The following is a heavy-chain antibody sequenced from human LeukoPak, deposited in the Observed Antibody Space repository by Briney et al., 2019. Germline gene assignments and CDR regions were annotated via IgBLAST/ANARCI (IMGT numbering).Heavy chain of an antibody. CDR1: GGSFSGYY. Sequence: SETLSLTCAVYGGSFSGYYWSWIRQPPGKGLEWIGEINHSGSTNYNPSLKSRVTISVDTSKNQFSLKLSSVTAADTAVYYCARGFGSGAWNWFDPRGQGTLVTVSS. CDR2: INHSGST. J-gene: IGHJ5*02. CDR3: ARGFGSGAWNWFDP. V-gene: IGHV4-34*01. D-gene: IGHD2-15*01.